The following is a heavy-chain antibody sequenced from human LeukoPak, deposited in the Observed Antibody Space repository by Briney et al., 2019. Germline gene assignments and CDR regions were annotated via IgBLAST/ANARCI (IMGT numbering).Heavy chain of an antibody. Sequence: TSVKVSCKASGYTFTSYAMNWVRQAPGQGLEWMGWINTNTGNPTYAQGFTGRFVFSLDTSVSTAYLRISSLKAEDTAVYYCARDLTTVTTDYFDYWGQGTLVTVSS. CDR2: INTNTGNP. CDR3: ARDLTTVTTDYFDY. CDR1: GYTFTSYA. D-gene: IGHD4-17*01. V-gene: IGHV7-4-1*02. J-gene: IGHJ4*02.